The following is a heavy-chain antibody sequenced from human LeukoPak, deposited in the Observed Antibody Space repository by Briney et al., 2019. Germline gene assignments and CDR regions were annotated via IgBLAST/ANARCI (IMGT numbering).Heavy chain of an antibody. Sequence: PGGSLRLSCAASPVTSSGHWMSWVRQAPGKGLEWVANIKEDGSEKYYVDSVKGRLTISRDNAKNSLYLQINSLRVEDTAVYYCARNSFAELLLLGSAYGMDVWGQGTTVTVSS. CDR3: ARNSFAELLLLGSAYGMDV. CDR2: IKEDGSEK. V-gene: IGHV3-7*01. D-gene: IGHD3-10*01. CDR1: PVTSSGHW. J-gene: IGHJ6*02.